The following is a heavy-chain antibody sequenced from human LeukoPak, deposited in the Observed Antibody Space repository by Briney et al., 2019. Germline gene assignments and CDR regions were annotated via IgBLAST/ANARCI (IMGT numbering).Heavy chain of an antibody. CDR1: GGSFSGYY. D-gene: IGHD3-10*01. V-gene: IGHV4-34*01. J-gene: IGHJ5*02. CDR3: ARDFYGTGSLWFDP. CDR2: INHSGSS. Sequence: RPSETLSLTCAVYGGSFSGYYWSWIRQPPGKGLEWIGEINHSGSSNYNPSLKSRVTISIDKSRNQFSLNLRSVTAADTAVYYCARDFYGTGSLWFDPWGQGTLVTVSS.